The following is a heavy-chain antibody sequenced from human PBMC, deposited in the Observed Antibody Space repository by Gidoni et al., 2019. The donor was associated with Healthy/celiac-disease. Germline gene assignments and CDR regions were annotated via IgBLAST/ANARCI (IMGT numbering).Heavy chain of an antibody. D-gene: IGHD2-21*02. CDR2: INHSGST. V-gene: IGHV4-34*01. J-gene: IGHJ5*02. CDR1: GGSFSGYY. Sequence: QVQLQQWGAGLLQPSETLSLTCAVHGGSFSGYYWSWIRQPPGKGLEWIGEINHSGSTNYNPSLKSRVTISVDTSKNQFSLKLSSVTAADTAVYYCARPPQAPERGDSLETAWGQGTLVTVSS. CDR3: ARPPQAPERGDSLETA.